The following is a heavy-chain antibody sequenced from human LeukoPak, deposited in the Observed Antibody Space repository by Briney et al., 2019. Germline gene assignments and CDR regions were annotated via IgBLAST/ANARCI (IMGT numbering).Heavy chain of an antibody. CDR3: ARVKHYDSSGYYSRPYYMDV. Sequence: GGPLRLSCAASGFTFSSYAMHWVRQAPGKGLEWVAVISYDGSNKYYADSVKGRFTISRDNSKNTLYLQMNSLRAEDTAVYYCARVKHYDSSGYYSRPYYMDVWGKGTTVTVSS. CDR1: GFTFSSYA. CDR2: ISYDGSNK. D-gene: IGHD3-22*01. V-gene: IGHV3-30*04. J-gene: IGHJ6*03.